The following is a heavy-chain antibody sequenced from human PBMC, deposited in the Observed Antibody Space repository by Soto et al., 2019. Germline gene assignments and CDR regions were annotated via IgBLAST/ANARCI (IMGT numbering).Heavy chain of an antibody. Sequence: QAHLMQSGAEGKKPGSSVKVSCKASGGTFSGYAISWVRQRPGRGLEWMGGIIPIFGITTYAEKFQGRITLAADESTGTAFMDLRSLISEDTAVYYCARDPRSITGTTSSEDFQFWGPGTLVSVSS. V-gene: IGHV1-69*01. CDR1: GGTFSGYA. CDR3: ARDPRSITGTTSSEDFQF. D-gene: IGHD1-20*01. CDR2: IIPIFGIT. J-gene: IGHJ1*01.